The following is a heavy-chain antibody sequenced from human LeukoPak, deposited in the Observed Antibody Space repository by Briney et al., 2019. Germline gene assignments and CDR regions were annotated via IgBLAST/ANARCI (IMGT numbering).Heavy chain of an antibody. Sequence: ASVKVSCKASGYTFTSYDINWVRQATGQGLEWMGWMNPNSGNTGYAQKFQGRVTMTRNTSISTAYMELSSLRSEDTAVYYCARGLPARYYYDSSGYWGQGTLVTVSS. V-gene: IGHV1-8*01. D-gene: IGHD3-22*01. J-gene: IGHJ4*02. CDR1: GYTFTSYD. CDR3: ARGLPARYYYDSSGY. CDR2: MNPNSGNT.